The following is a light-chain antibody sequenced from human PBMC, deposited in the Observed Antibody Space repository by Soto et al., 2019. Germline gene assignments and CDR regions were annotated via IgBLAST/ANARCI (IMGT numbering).Light chain of an antibody. J-gene: IGLJ1*01. CDR3: SSYAGSNNFV. V-gene: IGLV2-8*01. Sequence: QSALTQPPSASGSPGQSVTISCTGTSSDVGGYNYVSWFQQHPGKAPKVIIYGVANRPSGVPDRFSGSKSGNTASLTVSGLQADDEADYYCSSYAGSNNFVFGTGTKLTVL. CDR1: SSDVGGYNY. CDR2: GVA.